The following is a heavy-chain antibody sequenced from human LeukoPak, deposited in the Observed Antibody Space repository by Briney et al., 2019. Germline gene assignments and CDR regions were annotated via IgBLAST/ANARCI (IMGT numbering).Heavy chain of an antibody. CDR1: GFTFSSYS. J-gene: IGHJ3*02. CDR3: ARDYYDRGVGAFDI. V-gene: IGHV3-48*01. D-gene: IGHD3-22*01. CDR2: ISSSSSTI. Sequence: GGSLRLSCAASGFTFSSYSMNWVRQAPGKGLEWVSYISSSSSTIYYADSVKGRFTISRDNDKNSLYLQMNSLRAEDTAVYYCARDYYDRGVGAFDIWGQGTMVTVSS.